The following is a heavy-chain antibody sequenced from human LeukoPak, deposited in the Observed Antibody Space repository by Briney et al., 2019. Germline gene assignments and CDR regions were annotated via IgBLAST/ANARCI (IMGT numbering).Heavy chain of an antibody. V-gene: IGHV3-74*01. CDR1: GFTFNTYW. CDR3: ARSSYPYYFDY. Sequence: GGSLRLSCAASGFTFNTYWMHWVRQAPGKGLVWVSRINNDGSDTIYADSVRGRFTISRDNAKDTLYLQMISLRVEDTAVYYCARSSYPYYFDYWGQGTLVTVSS. J-gene: IGHJ4*02. CDR2: INNDGSDT.